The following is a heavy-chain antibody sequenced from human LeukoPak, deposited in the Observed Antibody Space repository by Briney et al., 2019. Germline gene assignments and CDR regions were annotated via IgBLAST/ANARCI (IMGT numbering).Heavy chain of an antibody. J-gene: IGHJ3*02. CDR1: GFTFDDYS. V-gene: IGHV3-9*01. Sequence: QPGRSLRLSCAASGFTFDDYSMHWVRQAPGKCLEWVSCISRNSGSIGYADSVKGRFTISRDNAKNSLYLQMNSLRAEDTALYYCAKDIGYCSGGSCPNAFDIWGQGTMVTVYS. CDR2: ISRNSGSI. D-gene: IGHD2-15*01. CDR3: AKDIGYCSGGSCPNAFDI.